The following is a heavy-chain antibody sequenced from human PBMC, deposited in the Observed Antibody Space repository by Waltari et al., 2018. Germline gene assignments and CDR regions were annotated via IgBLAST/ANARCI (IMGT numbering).Heavy chain of an antibody. Sequence: ELQVVESGGGLIQPGVSLRLSCAASGFTVSRTYMAWVRQAPGKGSEVVSVIFTSSSTYHADSVKVRFTNSRDKSENTVHLQMKNLTAEETALYYCARATNWVLEAFDLWGQGTMVTVSP. CDR2: IFTSSST. J-gene: IGHJ3*01. CDR3: ARATNWVLEAFDL. V-gene: IGHV3-53*01. D-gene: IGHD1-1*01. CDR1: GFTVSRTY.